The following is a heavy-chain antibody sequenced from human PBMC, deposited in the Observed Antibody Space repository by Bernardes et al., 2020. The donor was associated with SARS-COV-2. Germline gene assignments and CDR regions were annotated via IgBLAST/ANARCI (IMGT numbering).Heavy chain of an antibody. CDR1: GGSISSYY. J-gene: IGHJ3*02. CDR2: IYTSGST. V-gene: IGHV4-4*07. CDR3: ARGTQQITIFGVVIDDAFDI. D-gene: IGHD3-3*01. Sequence: SETLSLTCTVSGGSISSYYWSWIRQPAGKGLEWIGRIYTSGSTNYNPSLKSRVTMSVDTSKNQFSLKLSSVTAADTAVYYCARGTQQITIFGVVIDDAFDIWGQGTMVTVSS.